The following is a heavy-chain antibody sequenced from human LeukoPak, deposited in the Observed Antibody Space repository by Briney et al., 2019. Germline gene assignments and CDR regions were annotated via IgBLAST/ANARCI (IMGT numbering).Heavy chain of an antibody. D-gene: IGHD3-10*02. J-gene: IGHJ6*04. CDR2: ISSSGSTI. CDR3: AELGITMIGGV. V-gene: IGHV3-48*03. Sequence: GGSLRLSCAASGFTFSGYWMSWVRQVPGKGLEWVSYISSSGSTIYYADSVKGRFTISRDNAKNSLYLQMNSLRAEDTAVYYCAELGITMIGGVWGKGTTVTISS. CDR1: GFTFSGYW.